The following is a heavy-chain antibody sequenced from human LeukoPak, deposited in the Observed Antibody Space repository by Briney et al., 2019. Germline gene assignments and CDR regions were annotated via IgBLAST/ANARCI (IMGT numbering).Heavy chain of an antibody. V-gene: IGHV4-39*01. Sequence: AETLSLTCTVSGGSISSSSYYWGWIRQPPGKVLEWIGTIYYTRSTYYHPSLKRRVTISVDTSKNQFSLRLSSVTAADTAVYYCESIVVVPAAMHFYYYYYMDVWGKGTTVNVSS. J-gene: IGHJ6*03. CDR2: IYYTRST. CDR3: ESIVVVPAAMHFYYYYYMDV. D-gene: IGHD2-2*01. CDR1: GGSISSSSYY.